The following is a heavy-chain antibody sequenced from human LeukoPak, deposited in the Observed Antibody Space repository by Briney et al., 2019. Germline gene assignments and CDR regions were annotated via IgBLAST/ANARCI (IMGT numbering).Heavy chain of an antibody. CDR3: ARDLVRGVIITARVKNYYYYGMDV. Sequence: ASVKVSCKASGGTFSSYVISWVRQAPGQGLEWMGGIIPIFGTANYAQKFQGRVTITADESTSTAYMELSSLRSEDTAVYYCARDLVRGVIITARVKNYYYYGMDVWGKGTTVTVSS. V-gene: IGHV1-69*01. D-gene: IGHD3-10*01. J-gene: IGHJ6*04. CDR1: GGTFSSYV. CDR2: IIPIFGTA.